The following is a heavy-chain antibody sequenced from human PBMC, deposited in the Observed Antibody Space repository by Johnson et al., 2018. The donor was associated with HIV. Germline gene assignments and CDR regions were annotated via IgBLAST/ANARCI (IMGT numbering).Heavy chain of an antibody. CDR2: IGTAGDT. Sequence: VQLVESGGGLVQPGGSLRLSCAASGFTFSSYDMHWVRQATGKGLEWVSAIGTAGDTYYPGSVKGRFTISRENAKNSLYLQMNSLRAGDTAVYYCARGSARRDGERVIAGVAFDIWGQGIMVTVSS. CDR1: GFTFSSYD. J-gene: IGHJ3*02. CDR3: ARGSARRDGERVIAGVAFDI. V-gene: IGHV3-13*01. D-gene: IGHD2/OR15-2a*01.